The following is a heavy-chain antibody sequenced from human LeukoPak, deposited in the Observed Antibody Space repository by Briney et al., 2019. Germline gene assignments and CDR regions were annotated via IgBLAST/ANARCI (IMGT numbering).Heavy chain of an antibody. V-gene: IGHV1-69*01. D-gene: IGHD2-2*01. CDR2: IIPIFGTA. CDR1: GGTFSSYA. J-gene: IGHJ4*02. CDR3: AGVESRYCSSTSCPEDY. Sequence: GSSVKVSCKASGGTFSSYAIGWVRQAPGQGLEWMGGIIPIFGTANYAQKFQGRVTITADESTSTAYMELSSLRSEDTAVYYCAGVESRYCSSTSCPEDYWGQGTLVTVSS.